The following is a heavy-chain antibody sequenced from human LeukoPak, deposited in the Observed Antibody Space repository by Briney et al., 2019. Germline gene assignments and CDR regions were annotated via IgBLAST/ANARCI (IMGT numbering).Heavy chain of an antibody. V-gene: IGHV4-59*01. CDR2: IYYSGST. Sequence: SSETLSLTCTVSGGSISSYYWSWIRQPPGKGLEWIGYIYYSGSTNYNPSLKSRVTISVDTSKNQFSLKLSSVTAADTAVYYCARGGRGSGSYYRVYYYYYMDVWGKGTTVTISS. D-gene: IGHD3-10*01. J-gene: IGHJ6*03. CDR3: ARGGRGSGSYYRVYYYYYMDV. CDR1: GGSISSYY.